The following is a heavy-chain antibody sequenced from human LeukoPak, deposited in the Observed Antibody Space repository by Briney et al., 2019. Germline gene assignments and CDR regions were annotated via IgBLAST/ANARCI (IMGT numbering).Heavy chain of an antibody. CDR2: ISHDGSNK. J-gene: IGHJ4*02. V-gene: IGHV3-30*18. Sequence: GRSLRLSCAASGFTFSSYGMHWVRQAPGKGLEWVAVISHDGSNKYYAESVKGRFTISRDNSKNTLYLQMNSLRAEDTAVYYCAKDYYGSSTPLWGQGTLVTVSS. D-gene: IGHD6-6*01. CDR3: AKDYYGSSTPL. CDR1: GFTFSSYG.